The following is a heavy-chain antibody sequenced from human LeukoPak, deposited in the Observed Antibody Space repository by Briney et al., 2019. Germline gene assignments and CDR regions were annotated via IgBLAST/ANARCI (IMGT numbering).Heavy chain of an antibody. CDR1: GGSISSSSYY. CDR3: ARSVGGSGSYHWFDP. J-gene: IGHJ5*02. Sequence: SETLSLTCTVSGGSISSSSYYWGWIRQPPGKGLEWIGSIYHSGSTYYNPSLKSRVTISVDASENQFSLKLSSVTAADTAVYYCARSVGGSGSYHWFDPWGQGTLVTVSS. V-gene: IGHV4-39*07. D-gene: IGHD3-10*01. CDR2: IYHSGST.